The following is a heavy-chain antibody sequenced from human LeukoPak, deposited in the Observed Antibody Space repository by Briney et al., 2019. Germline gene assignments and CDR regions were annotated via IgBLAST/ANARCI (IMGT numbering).Heavy chain of an antibody. CDR1: GGSISSYY. CDR3: ARYSRITIFGAVNDAFDI. CDR2: IYTSGST. D-gene: IGHD3-3*01. V-gene: IGHV4-4*07. J-gene: IGHJ3*02. Sequence: SETLSLTCTVSGGSISSYYWSWIRQPAGKGLEWIGRIYTSGSTNYNPSLKSRVTMSVDTSKNQFSLKLSSVTAADTAVYYCARYSRITIFGAVNDAFDIWGQGTMVTVSS.